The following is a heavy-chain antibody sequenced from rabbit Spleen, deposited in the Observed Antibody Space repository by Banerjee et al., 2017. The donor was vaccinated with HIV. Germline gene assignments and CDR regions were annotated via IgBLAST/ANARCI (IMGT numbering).Heavy chain of an antibody. D-gene: IGHD2-1*01. CDR2: IYTGYGTT. J-gene: IGHJ6*01. CDR3: GRGGDWGSRFDL. V-gene: IGHV1S45*01. Sequence: QEQLVESGGGPVQPEGSLTLTCTASGFSFSSNYDICWVRQAPGKGLEWIGYIYTGYGTTGYASGVNGRFTISKTSSTTMTLQMTSLTGADTATYFCGRGGDWGSRFDLWGPGTLVTVS. CDR1: GFSFSSNYD.